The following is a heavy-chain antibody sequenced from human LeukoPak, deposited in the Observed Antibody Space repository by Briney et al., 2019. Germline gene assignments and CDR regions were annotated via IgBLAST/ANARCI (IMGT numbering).Heavy chain of an antibody. CDR3: TKDHSEYVWGSYRRDDD. CDR1: GFTVNSYA. V-gene: IGHV3-23*01. J-gene: IGHJ4*02. CDR2: ISGSGDNT. D-gene: IGHD3-16*02. Sequence: GGSLRLSCAASGFTVNSYAMSWVRQGPGKGLEWVSTISGSGDNTYYADSVRDRFTISRDNSKNTLYLQMDSLRAEDTAVYYCTKDHSEYVWGSYRRDDDWGQGTLVTVTS.